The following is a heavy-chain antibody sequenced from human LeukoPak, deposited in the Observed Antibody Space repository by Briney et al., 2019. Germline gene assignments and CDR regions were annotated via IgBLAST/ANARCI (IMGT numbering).Heavy chain of an antibody. Sequence: PGGSLRLSCAASGFIFSTYSFHWVRQAPGKGLEWVAVISYDGGNKHYADPVKGRFTISRDNSKNTLYLQMNSLRADDTAVYYCARDNLYSSGWYAGYWGQGTLVTVSS. CDR3: ARDNLYSSGWYAGY. CDR1: GFIFSTYS. J-gene: IGHJ4*02. CDR2: ISYDGGNK. V-gene: IGHV3-30*04. D-gene: IGHD6-19*01.